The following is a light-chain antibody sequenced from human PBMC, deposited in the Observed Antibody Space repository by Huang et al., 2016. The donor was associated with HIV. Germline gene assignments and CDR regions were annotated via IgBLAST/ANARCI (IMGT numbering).Light chain of an antibody. J-gene: IGKJ4*01. V-gene: IGKV1-39*01. CDR3: QQSYNTPLT. CDR1: QSINSY. Sequence: DIQMTQSPSSLSASVGDRVTITCRASQSINSYLTWYQQKPGKAPKVLIYAASSLQSWVPSRFSGSGSGTDFTLTINSLQPEDFAIYYCQQSYNTPLTFGGGTRLEIK. CDR2: AAS.